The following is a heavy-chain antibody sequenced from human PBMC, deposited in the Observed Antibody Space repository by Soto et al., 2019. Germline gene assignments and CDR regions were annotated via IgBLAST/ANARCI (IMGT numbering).Heavy chain of an antibody. V-gene: IGHV1-18*01. CDR1: GYTFTSYG. CDR3: ARDDPWAVLTGESGYFDY. D-gene: IGHD7-27*01. Sequence: ASVKVSCKASGYTFTSYGISWVRQAPGQGLEWMGWISAYNGNTNYAQKLQGRVTMTADTSTNTAYMELRSLRSDDTAVYYCARDDPWAVLTGESGYFDYWGQGTLVTVSS. CDR2: ISAYNGNT. J-gene: IGHJ4*02.